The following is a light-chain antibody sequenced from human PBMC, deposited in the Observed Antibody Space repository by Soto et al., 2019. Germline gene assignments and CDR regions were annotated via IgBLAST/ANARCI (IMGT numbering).Light chain of an antibody. CDR2: EVT. J-gene: IGLJ2*01. Sequence: QSVLTQPASVSGSPGQSITISCAGTSSDVGSYNLVSWYQQHPGKVPKLMIYEVTKRPSGVSDRFSGSKSGNTASLTISGLQAEDEADYYCCSYAGSRTYALFGGGTKLTVL. CDR3: CSYAGSRTYAL. V-gene: IGLV2-23*02. CDR1: SSDVGSYNL.